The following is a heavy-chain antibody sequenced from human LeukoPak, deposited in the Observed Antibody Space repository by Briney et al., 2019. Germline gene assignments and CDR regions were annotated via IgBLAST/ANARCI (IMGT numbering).Heavy chain of an antibody. CDR1: GFTFSSYG. CDR2: IWYDGSNK. D-gene: IGHD6-19*01. V-gene: IGHV3-33*01. CDR3: ARERSVAGTNWFDP. J-gene: IGHJ5*02. Sequence: GGSLRHSCAASGFTFSSYGMHWVRQAPGKGLEGVAVIWYDGSNKYYADSVKGRFTISRDNSKNTLYLQMNSLRAEDTAVYYCARERSVAGTNWFDPWGQGTLVTVSS.